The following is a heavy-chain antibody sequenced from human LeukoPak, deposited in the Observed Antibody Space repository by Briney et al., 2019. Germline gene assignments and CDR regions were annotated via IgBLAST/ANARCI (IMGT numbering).Heavy chain of an antibody. CDR2: INPNSGGT. Sequence: ASVKVSCKASGYTFTGYYMHWVRQAPGQGLEWMGWINPNSGGTNYAQKFQGWVTMTGDTSISTAYMELSRLRSDDTAVYYCARGSGIVVVVAASPPDYWGQGTLVTVSS. CDR1: GYTFTGYY. J-gene: IGHJ4*02. V-gene: IGHV1-2*04. CDR3: ARGSGIVVVVAASPPDY. D-gene: IGHD2-15*01.